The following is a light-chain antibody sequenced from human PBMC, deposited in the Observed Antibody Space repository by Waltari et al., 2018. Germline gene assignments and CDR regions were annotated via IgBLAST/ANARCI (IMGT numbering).Light chain of an antibody. CDR2: GNR. CDR3: QVWDVTTKYL. V-gene: IGLV3-21*02. J-gene: IGLJ2*01. Sequence: SYELTQPHSVSLSPGQTARITCGGDNIGSKSVQWYQQRPPQAPLLVIYGNRERRPRIPERFSGSTSGDTATLTITGVEAGDEADYYCQVWDVTTKYLFGGGTRLTVL. CDR1: NIGSKS.